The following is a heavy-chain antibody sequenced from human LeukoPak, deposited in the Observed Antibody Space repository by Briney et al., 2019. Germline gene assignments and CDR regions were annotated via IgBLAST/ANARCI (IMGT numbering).Heavy chain of an antibody. CDR3: AREGEVGTTWSRFDP. CDR2: TYYRSKWYN. D-gene: IGHD1-26*01. J-gene: IGHJ5*02. Sequence: SQTLSLTCAISGDSVSSNSAAWIWIRQSPSRGLEWLGRTYYRSKWYNDYAVSVRGRITITPDTSKSQFALQLNSVTPEDTAVYYCAREGEVGTTWSRFDPWGQGTLVTVSS. V-gene: IGHV6-1*01. CDR1: GDSVSSNSAA.